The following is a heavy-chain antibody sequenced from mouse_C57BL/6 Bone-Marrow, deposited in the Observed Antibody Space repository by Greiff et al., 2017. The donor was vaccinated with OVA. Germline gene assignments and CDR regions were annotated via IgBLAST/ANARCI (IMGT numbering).Heavy chain of an antibody. CDR3: ARSGSYYAMDY. D-gene: IGHD4-1*01. Sequence: QVQLQQPGAELVKPGASVKMSCKASGYTFTSYWITWVKQRPGQGLEWIGDIYPGSGSTNYNEKFKSKATLTVDTSSITAYMQLSSLTSEDSAVYYCARSGSYYAMDYWGQGTSVTVSS. V-gene: IGHV1-55*01. J-gene: IGHJ4*01. CDR2: IYPGSGST. CDR1: GYTFTSYW.